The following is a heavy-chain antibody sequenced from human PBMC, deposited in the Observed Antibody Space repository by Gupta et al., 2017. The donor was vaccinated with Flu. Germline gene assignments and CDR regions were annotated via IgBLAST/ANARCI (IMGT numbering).Heavy chain of an antibody. CDR1: GVTFSDCH. D-gene: IGHD2-21*02. Sequence: EVQLVESGGALVQPGGPLGLSCAAGGVTFSDCHMNWVRQAPGRGLEWLDSTGRGGITVYADSVRGRFTISRDNETSSLSPQRNSPRDEDTTLYYGASDHDSAFVSWGQGIQVTVSS. V-gene: IGHV3-48*02. CDR3: ASDHDSAFVS. J-gene: IGHJ4*02. CDR2: TGRGGIT.